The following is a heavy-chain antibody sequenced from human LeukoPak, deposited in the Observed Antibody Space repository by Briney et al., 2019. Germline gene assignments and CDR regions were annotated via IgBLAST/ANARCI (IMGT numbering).Heavy chain of an antibody. J-gene: IGHJ4*02. V-gene: IGHV5-51*01. Sequence: GESLKIPCKGSGYTFTIYWIGWVRQMPGKGLEWMGIIYPGDSDTKYSPYLQGQVTISVDKSISTAYLQWNSLKASDTAIYHCARRSRDGYNLIDYWGQGTLVTVSS. CDR2: IYPGDSDT. CDR3: ARRSRDGYNLIDY. CDR1: GYTFTIYW. D-gene: IGHD5-24*01.